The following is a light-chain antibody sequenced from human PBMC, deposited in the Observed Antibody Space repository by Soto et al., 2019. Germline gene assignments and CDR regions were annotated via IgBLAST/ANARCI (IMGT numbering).Light chain of an antibody. J-gene: IGLJ3*02. CDR3: QSYDNSLSGSWV. CDR2: GNS. V-gene: IGLV1-40*01. Sequence: QSVLTQPPSWPGAPGHRVTISCIGSSPNIGPGFDVHGYHQFAGTAPKLPIYGNSNRPSGVPDRFSGSKSGTSASLAINGLQAEDEAHYYCQSYDNSLSGSWVFGGGTKVTVL. CDR1: SPNIGPGFD.